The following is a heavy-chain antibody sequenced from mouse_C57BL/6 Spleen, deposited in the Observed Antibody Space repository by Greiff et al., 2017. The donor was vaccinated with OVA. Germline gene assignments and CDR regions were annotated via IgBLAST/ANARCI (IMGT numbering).Heavy chain of an antibody. CDR2: IYPGSGST. D-gene: IGHD2-12*01. CDR1: GYTFTSYW. Sequence: QVQLQQSGAELVKPGASVKMSCKASGYTFTSYWITWVKQRPGQGLEWIGDIYPGSGSTNYNEKFKSKATLTVDTSSSTAYMQLSSLTSEDSAVYYCARVGAYSRNFDYWGQGTTLTVSS. CDR3: ARVGAYSRNFDY. J-gene: IGHJ2*01. V-gene: IGHV1-55*01.